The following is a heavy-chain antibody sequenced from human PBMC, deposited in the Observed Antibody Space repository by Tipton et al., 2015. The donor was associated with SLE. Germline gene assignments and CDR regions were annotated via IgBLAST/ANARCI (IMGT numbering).Heavy chain of an antibody. CDR3: ASIFWSGPNDFDI. CDR2: ISAGGDNT. Sequence: SLRLSCAASGFSFTNYAMSWVRQAPGKGLEWVSYISAGGDNTDYADSVKGRFTISRDNSKNTLYLQMNSLRAEDTAVYYCASIFWSGPNDFDIWGQGTMVTVSS. J-gene: IGHJ3*02. V-gene: IGHV3-23*01. D-gene: IGHD3-3*01. CDR1: GFSFTNYA.